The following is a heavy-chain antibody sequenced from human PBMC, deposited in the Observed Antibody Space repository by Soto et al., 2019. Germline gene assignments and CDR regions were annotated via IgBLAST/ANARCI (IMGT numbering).Heavy chain of an antibody. Sequence: SETLSLTCTVSGGSISSYYWSWIRQPPGKGLEWIGYIYYSGSNSYNPSLKRRVTISVDTYKNQFSLKLTSVSAADTAVYYCARGGASSWYFDYWGQGTLVTVSS. CDR2: IYYSGSN. D-gene: IGHD6-13*01. J-gene: IGHJ4*02. CDR1: GGSISSYY. CDR3: ARGGASSWYFDY. V-gene: IGHV4-59*01.